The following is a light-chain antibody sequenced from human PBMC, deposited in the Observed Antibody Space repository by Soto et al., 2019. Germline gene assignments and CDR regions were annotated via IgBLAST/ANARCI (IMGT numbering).Light chain of an antibody. CDR3: MQAFQIPWT. V-gene: IGKV2-28*01. J-gene: IGKJ1*01. CDR2: SGS. CDR1: RSLLQSDGKYY. Sequence: DIVMTQSPLSLSVTPREPASISCRSDRSLLQSDGKYYLDWYLQKPGRSPQLLIYSGSVRASGVPERFSGSGSGTDFTLKISRVEAEDVGVYYCMQAFQIPWTFGQGTKVEIK.